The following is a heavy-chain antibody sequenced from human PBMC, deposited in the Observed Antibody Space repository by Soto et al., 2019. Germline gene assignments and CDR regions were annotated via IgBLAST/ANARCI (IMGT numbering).Heavy chain of an antibody. D-gene: IGHD3-22*01. CDR1: GGSFSGYY. V-gene: IGHV4-34*01. Sequence: PSETLSLTCAVYGGSFSGYYWSWIRQPPGKGLEWIGEINHSGSTNYNPSLRSRVTISVDTSKNQFSLKLSSVTAADTAVYYCARVPRRRGYYYVDYHYYGMDLWGQGRTVSVPS. CDR3: ARVPRRRGYYYVDYHYYGMDL. J-gene: IGHJ6*02. CDR2: INHSGST.